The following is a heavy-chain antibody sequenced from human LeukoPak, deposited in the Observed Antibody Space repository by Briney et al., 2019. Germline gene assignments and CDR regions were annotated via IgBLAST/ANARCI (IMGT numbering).Heavy chain of an antibody. D-gene: IGHD1-26*01. J-gene: IGHJ3*01. CDR2: TYNSGST. CDR3: ARQGSGGRSFDV. Sequence: SETLSLTCTVFGGSISTYYWSWIRQPPGKGLEWIGYTYNSGSTNYNPSLKSRVTISIDTSKNQASLRLSSVTAADTAVYYCARQGSGGRSFDVWGQGTMVTVSS. CDR1: GGSISTYY. V-gene: IGHV4-59*08.